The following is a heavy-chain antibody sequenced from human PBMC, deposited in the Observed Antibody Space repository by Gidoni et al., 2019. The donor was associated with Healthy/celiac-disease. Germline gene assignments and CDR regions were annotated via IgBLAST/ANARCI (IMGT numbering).Heavy chain of an antibody. CDR3: ARVAYGSGSRVDY. Sequence: QVQLVPSGAAVKKPGASVTVSCQASGYTFTGYYMHWVRQAPGKGLEWMGRINPNSGGTHYAQKFQGRVTRTRDTSISTAYMELSRLRSDDTAVYYCARVAYGSGSRVDYWGQGTLVNVSS. J-gene: IGHJ4*02. CDR2: INPNSGGT. D-gene: IGHD3-10*01. V-gene: IGHV1-2*06. CDR1: GYTFTGYY.